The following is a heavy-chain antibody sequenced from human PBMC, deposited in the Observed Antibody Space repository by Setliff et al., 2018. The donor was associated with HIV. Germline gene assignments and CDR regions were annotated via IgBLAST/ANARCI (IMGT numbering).Heavy chain of an antibody. CDR2: IYYSGST. V-gene: IGHV4-39*07. Sequence: SETLSLTCTVSGGSISSSSYYWGWIRQPPGKGLEWIGTIYYSGSTYYNPSLKSRVTISVDTSENQFSLRLSSVSAADTAVYYCARGDGPKYYYYYYMDVWGKGTTVTVSS. CDR1: GGSISSSSYY. CDR3: ARGDGPKYYYYYYMDV. J-gene: IGHJ6*03.